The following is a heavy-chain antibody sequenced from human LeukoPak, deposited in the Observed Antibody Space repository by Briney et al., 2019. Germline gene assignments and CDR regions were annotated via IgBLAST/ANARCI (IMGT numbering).Heavy chain of an antibody. Sequence: GGSLRLSCAASGFTFSSYSLNWVRQAPGKGLEWVSSISSSGGYIYYADSVKGRFTFSRDNAKNSLYLQMNSLRAEDTAVYYCAREDDFWSGPFDYWGQGTLVTVSS. CDR1: GFTFSSYS. V-gene: IGHV3-21*01. CDR2: ISSSGGYI. CDR3: AREDDFWSGPFDY. D-gene: IGHD3-3*01. J-gene: IGHJ4*02.